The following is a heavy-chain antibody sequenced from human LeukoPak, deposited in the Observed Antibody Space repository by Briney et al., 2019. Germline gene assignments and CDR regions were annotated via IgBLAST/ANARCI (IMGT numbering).Heavy chain of an antibody. Sequence: SGGSLRLSCAASGFTFNNYGMHYVRQAPGKGLEWVAVISDDGRNKNYADSVKGRFTISRDNSNNTLYPQMNSLRAEDTGVYYCAKDRETTASGTFDYWGQGTLVTVSS. CDR1: GFTFNNYG. J-gene: IGHJ4*02. CDR2: ISDDGRNK. CDR3: AKDRETTASGTFDY. V-gene: IGHV3-30*18. D-gene: IGHD6-13*01.